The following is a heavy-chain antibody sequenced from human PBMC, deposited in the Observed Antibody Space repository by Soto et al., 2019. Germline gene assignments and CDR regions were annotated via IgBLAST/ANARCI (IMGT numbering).Heavy chain of an antibody. CDR3: VRDVFRALGVVRPVDS. CDR1: GFAVSANY. Sequence: EVQLVETGGGLIQPGGSLTLSCAASGFAVSANYMTWVRQAPGKGLEWVSFIYSGGHTYYADSVMGRFTISSDNSNNTIYPQMNSLRSEGLAVYYCVRDVFRALGVVRPVDSLGPGALVTVSS. V-gene: IGHV3-53*05. CDR2: IYSGGHT. J-gene: IGHJ4*02. D-gene: IGHD3-3*01.